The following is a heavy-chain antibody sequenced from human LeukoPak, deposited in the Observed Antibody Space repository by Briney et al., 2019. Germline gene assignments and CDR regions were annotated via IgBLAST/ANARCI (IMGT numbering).Heavy chain of an antibody. Sequence: SETLSLTCTVSGGSMSSYYCSWIQQPPGKGLEWIGYIHYTGSTNYNPSLNSRVTISVDTSKNQFSLRLSSVTAADTAVYYCARHFPMTTYDSWGQGTLVTVSS. CDR3: ARHFPMTTYDS. J-gene: IGHJ4*02. V-gene: IGHV4-59*08. CDR2: IHYTGST. CDR1: GGSMSSYY. D-gene: IGHD4-11*01.